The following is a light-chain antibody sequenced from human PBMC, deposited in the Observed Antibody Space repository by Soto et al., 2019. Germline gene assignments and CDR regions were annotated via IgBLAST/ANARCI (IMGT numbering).Light chain of an antibody. J-gene: IGKJ1*01. CDR3: QQYNNWLPWT. CDR2: GAS. V-gene: IGKV3-15*01. Sequence: EIVMTQSPATLSVSPGERATLSCRASQSVSSNLAWYQQKPGQAPRLLIYGASTRATGIPARFSGSGSGTEFTLTIRSQQSEDFAVYYCQQYNNWLPWTFGQGTKVEIK. CDR1: QSVSSN.